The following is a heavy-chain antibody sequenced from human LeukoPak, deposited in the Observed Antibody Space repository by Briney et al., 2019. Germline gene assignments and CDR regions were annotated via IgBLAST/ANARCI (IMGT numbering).Heavy chain of an antibody. CDR2: ISHSGST. Sequence: PSETLSLTCAVYGGSFSGYYWSWIRQPPGKGLEWIGEISHSGSTNYNPSLKSRVTISVDTSKNQFSLKLGSVTAADTAVYYCARGSGSYSRARPFDYWGQGTLVTVSS. V-gene: IGHV4-34*01. J-gene: IGHJ4*02. CDR1: GGSFSGYY. D-gene: IGHD1-26*01. CDR3: ARGSGSYSRARPFDY.